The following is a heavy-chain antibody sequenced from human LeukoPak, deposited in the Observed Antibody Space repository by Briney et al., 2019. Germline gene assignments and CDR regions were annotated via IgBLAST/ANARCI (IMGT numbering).Heavy chain of an antibody. D-gene: IGHD3-9*01. V-gene: IGHV3-30*02. CDR1: GFTFSSYG. Sequence: GGSLRLSCAASGFTFSSYGMHWVRQAPGKGLEWVAFIRYDGSNKYYADSVKGRFTISRDNSKNTLYLQMNSLRAEDTAVYYCARTYYDILTGYYKDYFDYWGQGTLVTVSS. CDR3: ARTYYDILTGYYKDYFDY. CDR2: IRYDGSNK. J-gene: IGHJ4*02.